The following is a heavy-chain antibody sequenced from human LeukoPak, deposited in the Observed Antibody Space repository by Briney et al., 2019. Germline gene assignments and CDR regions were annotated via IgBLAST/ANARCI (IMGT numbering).Heavy chain of an antibody. Sequence: GGSLRLSCAASGFTFSNYWMSWVRQAPGKGLEWVGNIKPDGSSKYYADSVKGRFTISRDNAKNSLHLQMSSLRVEDTAVYYCVSQGTLGYWGQGTLVTVPS. CDR3: VSQGTLGY. V-gene: IGHV3-7*01. D-gene: IGHD3-10*01. J-gene: IGHJ4*02. CDR1: GFTFSNYW. CDR2: IKPDGSSK.